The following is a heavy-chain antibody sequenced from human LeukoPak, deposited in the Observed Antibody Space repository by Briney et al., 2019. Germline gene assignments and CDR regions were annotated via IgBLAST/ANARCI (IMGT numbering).Heavy chain of an antibody. D-gene: IGHD6-13*01. CDR2: IRSKANSYAT. V-gene: IGHV3-73*01. CDR3: TRHRGGAAAGKGYYGMDV. Sequence: GGSLRLSCAASGFTFSGSAMHWVRQASGKGLEWVGRIRSKANSYATAYAASVKGRFTISRGDSKNTAYLQMNSLKTEDTAVYYCTRHRGGAAAGKGYYGMDVWGQGTTVTVSS. CDR1: GFTFSGSA. J-gene: IGHJ6*02.